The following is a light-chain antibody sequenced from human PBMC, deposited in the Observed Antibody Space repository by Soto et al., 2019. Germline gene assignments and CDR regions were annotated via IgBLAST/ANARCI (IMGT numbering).Light chain of an antibody. CDR3: QGYNNVWT. J-gene: IGKJ1*01. CDR2: GAS. Sequence: EIVMTQSPATLSVSPGERATLSCRARQSVSSNLSGYQQKPGQAPRLLIYGASTRATGIPASFSGSGTDTEFTLSIRSLQSEDVEVYYRQGYNNVWTFGQGTKVDIK. V-gene: IGKV3-15*01. CDR1: QSVSSN.